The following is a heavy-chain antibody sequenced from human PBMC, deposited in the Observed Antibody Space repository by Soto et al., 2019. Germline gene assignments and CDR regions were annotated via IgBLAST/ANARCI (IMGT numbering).Heavy chain of an antibody. Sequence: SETLSLTCTVSGGSISSYYWSWIRQPPGKGLEWIGYIYYSGSTNYNPSLKSRVTISVDTSKNQFSLKLSSVTAADTAVYYCARGRNYGGNVYAFDIWGQGTMVTVSS. CDR1: GGSISSYY. D-gene: IGHD4-17*01. CDR2: IYYSGST. J-gene: IGHJ3*02. V-gene: IGHV4-59*01. CDR3: ARGRNYGGNVYAFDI.